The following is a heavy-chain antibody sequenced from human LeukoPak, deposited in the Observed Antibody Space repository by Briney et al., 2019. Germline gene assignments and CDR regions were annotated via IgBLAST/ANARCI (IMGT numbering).Heavy chain of an antibody. J-gene: IGHJ6*02. CDR3: ARALYYGGSADYYYGMDV. CDR1: GGSISSYY. CDR2: IYYSGST. D-gene: IGHD4-23*01. V-gene: IGHV4-59*01. Sequence: SETPSLTCTVSGGSISSYYWSWIRQPPGKGLEWIGYIYYSGSTNYNPSLKSRVTISVDTSKNQFSLKLSSVTAADTAVYYCARALYYGGSADYYYGMDVWGQGTTVTVS.